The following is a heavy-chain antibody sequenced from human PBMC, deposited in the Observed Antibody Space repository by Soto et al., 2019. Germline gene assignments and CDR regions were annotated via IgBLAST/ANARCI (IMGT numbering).Heavy chain of an antibody. CDR3: AATYYYGSGSYPFDP. CDR1: GFTFTSSA. Sequence: SVKVSCKASGFTFTSSAMQWVRQARGQRLEWIGWIVVGSGNTNYAQKFQERVTITRDMSTSTAYMELSSLRSEDPAVYYCAATYYYGSGSYPFDPWGQGTLVTVSS. D-gene: IGHD3-10*01. CDR2: IVVGSGNT. J-gene: IGHJ5*02. V-gene: IGHV1-58*02.